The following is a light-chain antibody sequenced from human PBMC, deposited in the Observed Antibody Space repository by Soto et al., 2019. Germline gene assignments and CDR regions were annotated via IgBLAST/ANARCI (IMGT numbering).Light chain of an antibody. J-gene: IGLJ1*01. CDR3: GTWDTSLRAFV. V-gene: IGLV1-51*01. Sequence: QSVLTHPPSVSSTPGQKVTISCSGSSSNLGKNYVSWYQQLPGTAPKLLIYDNVYRPSGIPDRFAGSKSGTSATLGITGLQTEDEGDYYCGTWDTSLRAFVFGTGTKVTVL. CDR2: DNV. CDR1: SSNLGKNY.